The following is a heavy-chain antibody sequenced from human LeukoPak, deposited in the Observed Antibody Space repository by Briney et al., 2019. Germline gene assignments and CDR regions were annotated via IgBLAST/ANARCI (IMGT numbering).Heavy chain of an antibody. V-gene: IGHV3-74*01. J-gene: IGHJ4*02. CDR1: GFTFRSYW. CDR3: ARDVQDYYDSSGFAY. D-gene: IGHD3-22*01. CDR2: ISTDGSST. Sequence: SGGSLRLSCAASGFTFRSYWMHWVRQAPGKGLVLVSRISTDGSSTKSADFVEGRFTISRDNAKNTLYLQMNSLRAEDTAVYYCARDVQDYYDSSGFAYWGQGTLVTVSS.